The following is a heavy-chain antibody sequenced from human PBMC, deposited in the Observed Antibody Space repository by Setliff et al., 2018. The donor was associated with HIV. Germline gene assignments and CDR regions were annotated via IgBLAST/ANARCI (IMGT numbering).Heavy chain of an antibody. CDR2: INTNTGNP. CDR3: AVDRHAFDI. Sequence: GASVKVSCKASGYTFTSYAMNWVRQAPGQGLEWMGWINTNTGNPTYAQGFTGRFVFSLDPSVSTAYLQINSLNPDDGAVYYCAVDRHAFDIWGQGTVVTVSS. V-gene: IGHV7-4-1*02. J-gene: IGHJ3*02. CDR1: GYTFTSYA. D-gene: IGHD5-12*01.